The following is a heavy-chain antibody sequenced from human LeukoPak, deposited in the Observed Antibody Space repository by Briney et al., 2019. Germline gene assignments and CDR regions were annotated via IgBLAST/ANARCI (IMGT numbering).Heavy chain of an antibody. CDR1: GFTFSSYW. D-gene: IGHD3-9*01. V-gene: IGHV3-7*01. CDR3: ARVKDTNDDITFQH. J-gene: IGHJ1*01. Sequence: GGSLRLSCAASGFTFSSYWMSWLRQAPGKGLEWVASIKQDGSQKPYVDSVKGRFTISRDNGKNSLDLQMNSLRAEGTAIYFCARVKDTNDDITFQHWGQGTLVSVSS. CDR2: IKQDGSQK.